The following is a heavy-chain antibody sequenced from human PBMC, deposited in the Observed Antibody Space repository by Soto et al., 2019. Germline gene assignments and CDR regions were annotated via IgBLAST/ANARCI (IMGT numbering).Heavy chain of an antibody. CDR2: ISSTTNYI. Sequence: GGXLRLXXXASGFTFTRFSMNWVRQAPGKGLEWVSSISSTTNYIYYGDSMKGRFTISRDNAKNSLYLEMNSLRAEDTAVYYCARESEDLTSNFDYWGQGTLVTVSS. J-gene: IGHJ4*02. CDR1: GFTFTRFS. CDR3: ARESEDLTSNFDY. V-gene: IGHV3-21*06.